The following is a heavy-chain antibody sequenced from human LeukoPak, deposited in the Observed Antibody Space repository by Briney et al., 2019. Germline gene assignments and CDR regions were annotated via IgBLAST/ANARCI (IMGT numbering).Heavy chain of an antibody. Sequence: PSQTLSLTCTVSGGSISIGGYYWSWIRQHPGKGLEWIGYIYYNGNTYYNPSLKSRLTISGDMSENQFSLKLTSVTAADTAVYFCARNFDSYNAFDIWGQGTMVTVSS. J-gene: IGHJ3*02. V-gene: IGHV4-31*03. CDR1: GGSISIGGYY. CDR3: ARNFDSYNAFDI. D-gene: IGHD3-10*01. CDR2: IYYNGNT.